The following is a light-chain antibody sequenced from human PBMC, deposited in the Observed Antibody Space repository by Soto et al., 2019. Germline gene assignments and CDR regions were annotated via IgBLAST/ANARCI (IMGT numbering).Light chain of an antibody. Sequence: QSALTQPPSASGSPGQSVTISCTGTSSDVGGYKYVSWYQQHPGKAPKLLISEVTKRPSGVPDRFSGSKSGNAASLTVSGLQAEDEADYYCSSYAGSNNLYVFGTGTKVTVL. CDR1: SSDVGGYKY. CDR3: SSYAGSNNLYV. J-gene: IGLJ1*01. CDR2: EVT. V-gene: IGLV2-8*01.